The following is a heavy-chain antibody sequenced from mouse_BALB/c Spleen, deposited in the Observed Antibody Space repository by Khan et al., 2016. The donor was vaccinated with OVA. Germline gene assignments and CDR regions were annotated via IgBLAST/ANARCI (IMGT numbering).Heavy chain of an antibody. CDR1: GFAFSSYS. Sequence: EVELVESGGGLVKPGGSLKLSCAASGFAFSSYSMSWVRQTPEKRLEWVATITSDGSYTYYPDSVKGRFTISRANAKNNLSLQLSSLKTEDTAMYYCTRDRNYYGSSFYFDYWGQGTTLTVSS. V-gene: IGHV5-6-4*01. D-gene: IGHD1-1*01. CDR3: TRDRNYYGSSFYFDY. J-gene: IGHJ2*01. CDR2: ITSDGSYT.